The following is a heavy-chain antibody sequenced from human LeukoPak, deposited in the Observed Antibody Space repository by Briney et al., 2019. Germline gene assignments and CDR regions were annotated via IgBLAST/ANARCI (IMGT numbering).Heavy chain of an antibody. V-gene: IGHV3-30-3*01. J-gene: IGHJ4*02. D-gene: IGHD3-3*01. CDR3: ATHGVYYDFWSGYSYDY. CDR1: GFTFSSYA. Sequence: PGGSLRLSCAASGFTFSSYAMHWVRQAPGKGPEWVAVISYDGSNKYYADSVKGRFTISRDNSKNTLYLQMNSLRAEDTAVYYCATHGVYYDFWSGYSYDYWGQGTLVTVSS. CDR2: ISYDGSNK.